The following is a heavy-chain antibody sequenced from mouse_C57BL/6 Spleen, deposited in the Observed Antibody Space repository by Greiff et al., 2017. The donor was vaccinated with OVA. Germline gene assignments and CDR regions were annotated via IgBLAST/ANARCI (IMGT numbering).Heavy chain of an antibody. Sequence: EVMLVESGGGLVKPGGSLKLSCAASGFTFSDYGMHWVRQAPEKGLEWVAYISRGSSTIYYADTVKGRFTISRDNAKNTRFLQMTSLGSEDTAMYYCARLGYYGCRGPYWGQGTLVTVSA. CDR3: ARLGYYGCRGPY. J-gene: IGHJ3*01. CDR2: ISRGSSTI. D-gene: IGHD1-1*01. CDR1: GFTFSDYG. V-gene: IGHV5-17*01.